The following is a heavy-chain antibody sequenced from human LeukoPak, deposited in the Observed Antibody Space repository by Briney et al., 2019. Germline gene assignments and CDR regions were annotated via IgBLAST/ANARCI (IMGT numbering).Heavy chain of an antibody. CDR3: ARTPYYYDSSGYYDY. J-gene: IGHJ4*02. Sequence: ASVKVSCKASGCTFTCYGISWVRQAPGQGLEWMGWISAYNGNTNYAQKLQGRVTMTTDTSTSTAYMELRSLRSDDTAVYYCARTPYYYDSSGYYDYWGQGTLVTVSS. CDR2: ISAYNGNT. D-gene: IGHD3-22*01. CDR1: GCTFTCYG. V-gene: IGHV1-18*01.